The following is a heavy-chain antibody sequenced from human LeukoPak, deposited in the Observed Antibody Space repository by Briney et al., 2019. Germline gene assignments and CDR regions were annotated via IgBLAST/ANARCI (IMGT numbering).Heavy chain of an antibody. CDR1: GFTFTTFG. D-gene: IGHD3-22*01. CDR3: AKARRRGTMIVVVYYFDY. Sequence: GGSLRLSCAASGFTFTTFGMHWVRQAPGKGLEWVAFMRYDGSNKYYADSVKGRFTISRDNSKNTLYLQMNSLRAEDTAVYYCAKARRRGTMIVVVYYFDYWGQGTLVTVSS. CDR2: MRYDGSNK. V-gene: IGHV3-30*02. J-gene: IGHJ4*02.